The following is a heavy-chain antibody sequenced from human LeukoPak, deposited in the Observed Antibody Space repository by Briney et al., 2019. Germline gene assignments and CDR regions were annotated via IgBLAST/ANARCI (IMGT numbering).Heavy chain of an antibody. CDR1: GGTFSSYA. CDR2: IIPIFGIA. CDR3: ARGAPHYGDLNWFDP. V-gene: IGHV1-69*04. J-gene: IGHJ5*02. D-gene: IGHD4-17*01. Sequence: SVKVSCKASGGTFSSYAISWVRQAPGQGLEWMGRIIPIFGIANYAQKFQGRVTITADKSTSTAYMELSSLRSEDTAVYYCARGAPHYGDLNWFDPWGQGTLVTVSS.